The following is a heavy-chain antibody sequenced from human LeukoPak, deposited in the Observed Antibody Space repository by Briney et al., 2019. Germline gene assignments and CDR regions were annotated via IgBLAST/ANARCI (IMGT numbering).Heavy chain of an antibody. V-gene: IGHV3-30-3*01. CDR1: GFTFSSYA. CDR3: ARRGAHDAFDI. J-gene: IGHJ3*02. D-gene: IGHD3-10*01. Sequence: GRSLRLSCAASGFTFSSYAMHWVRQAPGKGLEWVAVISYDGSNKYYADSVKGRFTISRDNSKNTLYLQMNSLRAEDTAVYYCARRGAHDAFDIWGQGTMVIVSS. CDR2: ISYDGSNK.